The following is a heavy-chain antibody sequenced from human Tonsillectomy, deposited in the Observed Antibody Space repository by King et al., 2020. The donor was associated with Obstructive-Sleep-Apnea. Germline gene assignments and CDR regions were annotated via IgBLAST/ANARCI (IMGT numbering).Heavy chain of an antibody. CDR1: GGSIRSSSYY. CDR2: IYYSGRT. V-gene: IGHV4-39*01. Sequence: QLQESGPGLVKPSETLSLTCTVSGGSIRSSSYYWGWIRQPPGKGLEWIGSIYYSGRTYYNPSLKSRVTISVDTSNNTFSLNLGSVTSAHTAVYYCASPSVFPDILTGYRLGMDVWGQGTTVTVSS. J-gene: IGHJ6*02. D-gene: IGHD3-9*01. CDR3: ASPSVFPDILTGYRLGMDV.